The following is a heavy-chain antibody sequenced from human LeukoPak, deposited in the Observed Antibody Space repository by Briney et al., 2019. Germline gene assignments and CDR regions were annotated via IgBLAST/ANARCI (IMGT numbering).Heavy chain of an antibody. CDR2: INSDGSST. D-gene: IGHD6-19*01. CDR3: ASGTAVAGTGVDY. V-gene: IGHV3-74*01. CDR1: GFTFSSYW. Sequence: PGGSLRLSCAASGFTFSSYWMHWVRQAPGKGLVWFSRINSDGSSTSYADSVKGRFTISRDNAKNTLYLQMNSLRAEDTAVYYCASGTAVAGTGVDYWGQGTLVTVSS. J-gene: IGHJ4*02.